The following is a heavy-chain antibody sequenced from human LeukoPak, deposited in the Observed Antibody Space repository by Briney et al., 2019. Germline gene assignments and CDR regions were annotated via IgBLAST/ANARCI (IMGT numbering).Heavy chain of an antibody. CDR3: ARHNELVRGVIPFDP. CDR1: GGSISSSSYY. D-gene: IGHD3-10*01. Sequence: SETLSLTCTVSGGSISSSSYYWGWIRQPPGKGLEWIGSIYYSGSTYYNPSLKSRVTISVDTSKNQFSLKLSSVTAADTAVYYCARHNELVRGVIPFDPWGQGTLVTVSS. V-gene: IGHV4-39*01. J-gene: IGHJ5*02. CDR2: IYYSGST.